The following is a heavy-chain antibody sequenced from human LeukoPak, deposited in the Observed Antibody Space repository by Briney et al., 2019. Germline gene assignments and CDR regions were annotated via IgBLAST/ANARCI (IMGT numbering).Heavy chain of an antibody. Sequence: GGSLRLSCAAYGFTFSSYSMNWIRQAPGKGLEWVSSISSSSRSYIYYADSVKGRFTISRDNAKNSLYLQMNSLRAEDTAVYYCAREHSGYDFPGRDYYYMDVWGKGTTVTVSS. CDR1: GFTFSSYS. CDR2: ISSSSRSYI. D-gene: IGHD5-12*01. CDR3: AREHSGYDFPGRDYYYMDV. J-gene: IGHJ6*03. V-gene: IGHV3-21*01.